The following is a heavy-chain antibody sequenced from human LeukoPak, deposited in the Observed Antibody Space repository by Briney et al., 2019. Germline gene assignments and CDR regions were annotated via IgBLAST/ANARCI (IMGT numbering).Heavy chain of an antibody. V-gene: IGHV3-23*01. CDR3: AKAVYYYDSSGPY. CDR2: ISGSGGST. CDR1: GFTFSSYA. Sequence: GGSLRLSCAASGFTFSSYAMSWVRQPPGKGLEWVSAISGSGGSTYYADSVKGRFTISRDNSKNTLYLQMNSLRAEDTAVYYCAKAVYYYDSSGPYWGQGTLVTVSS. D-gene: IGHD3-22*01. J-gene: IGHJ4*02.